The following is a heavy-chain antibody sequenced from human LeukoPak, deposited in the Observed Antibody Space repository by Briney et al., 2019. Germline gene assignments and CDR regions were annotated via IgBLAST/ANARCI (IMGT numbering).Heavy chain of an antibody. Sequence: GASVKVSCKASGYRFTGYYIHWVRQAPGQGLEWMGWINPNNGGTNYAQKFQGRVTMARDKSTTTTYMELSSLRSDDTAVYYCARDSGDYYGSGSRFDPWGQGTLVTVSS. CDR3: ARDSGDYYGSGSRFDP. D-gene: IGHD3-10*01. V-gene: IGHV1-2*02. CDR1: GYRFTGYY. CDR2: INPNNGGT. J-gene: IGHJ5*02.